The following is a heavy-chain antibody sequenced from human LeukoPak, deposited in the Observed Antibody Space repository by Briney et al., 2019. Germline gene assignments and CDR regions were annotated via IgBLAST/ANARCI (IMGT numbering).Heavy chain of an antibody. CDR3: AREKGWVIGTMVRGVDYGMDV. V-gene: IGHV1-2*04. Sequence: GASVKVSCKASGYTFTGYYMHWVRQAPGQGLEWMGWINPNSGGTNYAQKFQGWVTMTRDTSISTAYMELSRLRSDDTAVYYCAREKGWVIGTMVRGVDYGMDVWGKETTVTVSS. CDR2: INPNSGGT. J-gene: IGHJ6*04. D-gene: IGHD3-10*01. CDR1: GYTFTGYY.